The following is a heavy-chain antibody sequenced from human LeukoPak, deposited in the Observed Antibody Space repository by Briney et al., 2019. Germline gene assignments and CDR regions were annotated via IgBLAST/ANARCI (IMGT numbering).Heavy chain of an antibody. CDR3: ARGRPPHDYGTLFDY. V-gene: IGHV4-59*11. D-gene: IGHD4-17*01. J-gene: IGHJ4*02. Sequence: PSETLSLTCTVSGGAITGHYWSWIRQPPGKGLEWIGYIYYSGSTNYNPSLKSRVTMSVDTSKKQFSLKLSSVTAADTAVYYCARGRPPHDYGTLFDYWGQGTLVTVSS. CDR1: GGAITGHY. CDR2: IYYSGST.